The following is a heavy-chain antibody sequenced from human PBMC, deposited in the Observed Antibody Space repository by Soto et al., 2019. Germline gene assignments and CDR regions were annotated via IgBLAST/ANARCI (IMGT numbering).Heavy chain of an antibody. CDR1: GCSCTSYC. D-gene: IGHD6-13*01. J-gene: IGHJ5*02. V-gene: IGHV5-10-1*01. Sequence: EFLKVCWRGSGCSCTSYCSSWVRQMHGKGLEWMGRIDPSDSYTNYSPSSQGHVTISADKSISTAYLQWSSLKASDTAMYYCARRHSSSSAFDPWGHGTLVTVSS. CDR2: IDPSDSYT. CDR3: ARRHSSSSAFDP.